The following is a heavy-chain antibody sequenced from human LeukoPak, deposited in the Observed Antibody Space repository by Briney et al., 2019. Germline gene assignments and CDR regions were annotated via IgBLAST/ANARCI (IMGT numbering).Heavy chain of an antibody. J-gene: IGHJ4*02. CDR3: ARPLSGYSSSLGY. D-gene: IGHD6-6*01. Sequence: PGGSLRLSCAASGFTFDNYGINWVRQAPGKGLVWVSRVNSDGGSTTYGDSVKGRFTISRDNAKNTLYLQMNSLRAEDTAVYYCARPLSGYSSSLGYWGQGTLVTVSS. V-gene: IGHV3-74*01. CDR2: VNSDGGST. CDR1: GFTFDNYG.